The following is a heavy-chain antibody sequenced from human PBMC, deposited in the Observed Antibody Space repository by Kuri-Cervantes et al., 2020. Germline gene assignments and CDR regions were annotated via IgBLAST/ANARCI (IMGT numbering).Heavy chain of an antibody. V-gene: IGHV3-7*01. D-gene: IGHD1-26*01. CDR1: GFTSSSYW. J-gene: IGHJ4*02. Sequence: GGSLRLSCAASGFTSSSYWMSWVRQAPGKGLEWVANIKQDGSEKYYVDSVKGRFTTSRDNAKNSLYLQMNSLRDEDTAVYYCARVSSIVGAASDYWGQGTLVTVSS. CDR3: ARVSSIVGAASDY. CDR2: IKQDGSEK.